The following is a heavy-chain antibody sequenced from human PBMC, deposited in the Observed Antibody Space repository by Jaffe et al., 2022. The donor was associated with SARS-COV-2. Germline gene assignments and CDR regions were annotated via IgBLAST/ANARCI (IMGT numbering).Heavy chain of an antibody. CDR3: ARDGWGFDSSGDYFGY. D-gene: IGHD3-22*01. Sequence: EVQLVESGGGLVQPGGSLRLSCAASGFTFSSYWMHWVRQAPGKGPEWVSRVDGSGISTTYADSVRGRFTISRDNAKNTLFLQMNSLRAEDTAVYYCARDGWGFDSSGDYFGYWGQGTLVTVSS. J-gene: IGHJ4*02. V-gene: IGHV3-74*03. CDR1: GFTFSSYW. CDR2: VDGSGIST.